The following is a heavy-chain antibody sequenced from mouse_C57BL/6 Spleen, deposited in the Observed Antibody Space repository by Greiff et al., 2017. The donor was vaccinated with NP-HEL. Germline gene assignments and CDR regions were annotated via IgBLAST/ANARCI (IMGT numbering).Heavy chain of an antibody. CDR3: ARSGCTTADAMDY. D-gene: IGHD1-2*01. CDR2: INPYNGDT. V-gene: IGHV1-20*01. Sequence: EVQLQQSGPELVKPGDSVKISCKASGYSFTGYFMTWVMQSHGKSLEWIGRINPYNGDTFYNQKFKGKATLTVDKSSSTAHMELRSLTSEDSAVYYCARSGCTTADAMDYWGQGTSVTVSS. J-gene: IGHJ4*01. CDR1: GYSFTGYF.